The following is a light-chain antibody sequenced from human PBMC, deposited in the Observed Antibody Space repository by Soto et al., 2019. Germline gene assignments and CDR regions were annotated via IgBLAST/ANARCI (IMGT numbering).Light chain of an antibody. Sequence: EVVMTQSPATLPVSLGGRVALSCRASQNIGSNLAWYQQKPGQPPRLLIYEASNRDTGVPTRFSGSGSGTEFTLTITSLQSEDFAVYYCQQYNHWPPWTFGQGTKVDIK. CDR1: QNIGSN. J-gene: IGKJ1*01. CDR3: QQYNHWPPWT. V-gene: IGKV3D-15*01. CDR2: EAS.